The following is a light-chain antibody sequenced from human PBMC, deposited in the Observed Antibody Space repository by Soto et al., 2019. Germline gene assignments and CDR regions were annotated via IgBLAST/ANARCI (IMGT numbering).Light chain of an antibody. J-gene: IGLJ1*01. CDR1: SSDVGGYKY. V-gene: IGLV2-14*01. Sequence: QSALTQPASVSGSPGQSITISCTGTSSDVGGYKYVSWYQQHPGKAPKLMIYDVSNRPSGVSNRFSGSKSGNTASLTISGLQAEDEADYYCSSYTSSSIFYVFGTGTKVTVL. CDR2: DVS. CDR3: SSYTSSSIFYV.